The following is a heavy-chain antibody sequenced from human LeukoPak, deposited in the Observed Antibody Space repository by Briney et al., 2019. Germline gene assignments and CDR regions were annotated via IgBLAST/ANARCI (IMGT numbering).Heavy chain of an antibody. CDR3: ARSPNLVVLMVPVPSYFDI. D-gene: IGHD3-10*01. CDR1: GASISGSDYY. Sequence: PSETLSLTCALSGASISGSDYYWGWIRQSPEKGLEWIGSIYSSGNTFYNPSLKSRVAMSVDTSKNLFSLELASVTASDTAVYYCARSPNLVVLMVPVPSYFDIWGQGTPVIVSS. J-gene: IGHJ4*02. CDR2: IYSSGNT. V-gene: IGHV4-39*02.